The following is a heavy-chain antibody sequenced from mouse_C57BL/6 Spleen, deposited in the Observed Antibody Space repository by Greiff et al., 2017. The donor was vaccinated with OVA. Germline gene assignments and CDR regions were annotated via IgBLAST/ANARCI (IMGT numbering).Heavy chain of an antibody. D-gene: IGHD2-3*01. J-gene: IGHJ4*01. Sequence: VKVVESGPGLVAPSQSLSITCTVSGFSLTSYGVDWVRQSPGKGLEWLGVIWGVGSTNYNSALKSRLSISKDNSKSQVFLKMNSLQTDDTAMYYCARGDGPYAMDYWGQGTSVTVSS. CDR3: ARGDGPYAMDY. V-gene: IGHV2-6*01. CDR2: IWGVGST. CDR1: GFSLTSYG.